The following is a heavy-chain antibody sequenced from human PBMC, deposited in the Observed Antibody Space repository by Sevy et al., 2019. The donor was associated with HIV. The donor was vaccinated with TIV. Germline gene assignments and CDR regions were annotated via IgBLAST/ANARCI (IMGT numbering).Heavy chain of an antibody. Sequence: GGSLRLSCVASGFIFSTDWMHWVRQAPGKGLVWASRIDTVGSDTSYADSVKGRFTISRDNAKNTLHLQMNRLRAEDTAMYYCLRDRPGPKHYIDVWGKGTTVTVSS. J-gene: IGHJ6*03. CDR2: IDTVGSDT. V-gene: IGHV3-74*01. CDR1: GFIFSTDW. CDR3: LRDRPGPKHYIDV.